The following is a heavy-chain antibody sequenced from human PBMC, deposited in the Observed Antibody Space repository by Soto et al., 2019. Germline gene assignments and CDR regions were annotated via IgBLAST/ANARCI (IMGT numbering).Heavy chain of an antibody. Sequence: ASVKVSCKASGYTFTSYAMHWVRQAPGQRLEWMGWINAGNGNTKYSQKFQGRVTITRDISASTAYMELRSLRSEDTAVYYCARVDSSGWYRWFDPWGQGTLVTVSS. J-gene: IGHJ5*02. V-gene: IGHV1-3*01. CDR3: ARVDSSGWYRWFDP. CDR2: INAGNGNT. D-gene: IGHD6-19*01. CDR1: GYTFTSYA.